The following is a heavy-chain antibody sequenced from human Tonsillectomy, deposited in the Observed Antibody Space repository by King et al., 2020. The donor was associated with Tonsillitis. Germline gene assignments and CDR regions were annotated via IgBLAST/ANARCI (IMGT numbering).Heavy chain of an antibody. CDR1: GFTFSNFA. Sequence: VQLVESGGGLVQPGGSLRLSCAASGFTFSNFAMSWVRQAPGKGLEWVSGISGSGGNTYYTDSVKGRFTISRDNSKNTLYLQMHSRRAEDTAVYYCAKGSSTVTTPDYWGRGTLVTVSS. CDR2: ISGSGGNT. CDR3: AKGSSTVTTPDY. D-gene: IGHD4-11*01. J-gene: IGHJ4*02. V-gene: IGHV3-23*04.